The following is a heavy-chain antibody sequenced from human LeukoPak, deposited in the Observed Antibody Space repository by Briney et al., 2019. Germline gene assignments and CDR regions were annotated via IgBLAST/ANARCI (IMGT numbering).Heavy chain of an antibody. Sequence: GGSLRLSCAASGFTFSSYAMHWVRQAPGKGLEWVAVISHDGDNKYFTDSVKGRFTISRDNAKNSLYLQMNSLRAEDTAVYYCAGILAPDAFDIWGQGTMVTVSS. V-gene: IGHV3-30-3*01. CDR2: ISHDGDNK. D-gene: IGHD3-3*01. J-gene: IGHJ3*02. CDR3: AGILAPDAFDI. CDR1: GFTFSSYA.